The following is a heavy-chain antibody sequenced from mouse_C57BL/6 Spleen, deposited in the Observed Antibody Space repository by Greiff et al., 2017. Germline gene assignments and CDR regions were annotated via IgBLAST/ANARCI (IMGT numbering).Heavy chain of an antibody. CDR2: IDPSDSYT. CDR3: ARGEYYDD. Sequence: QVQLQQPGAELVMPGASVKLSCKASGYTFTSYWMHWVKQRPGQGLEWIGEIDPSDSYTNYNQKFKGKSTLTVDKSSSTAYMQLSSLTSEDSAVYYCARGEYYDDWGKGTTLTVSS. J-gene: IGHJ2*01. V-gene: IGHV1-69*01. CDR1: GYTFTSYW. D-gene: IGHD1-1*01.